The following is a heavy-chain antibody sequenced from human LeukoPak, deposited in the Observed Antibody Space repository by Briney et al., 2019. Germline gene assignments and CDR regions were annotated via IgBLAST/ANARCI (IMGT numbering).Heavy chain of an antibody. CDR2: INSDGRII. Sequence: PGGSLRLSCAASGFTFSDYYMSWIRQAPGKGLVWVSHINSDGRIINYADSVKGRFTISRDNAKNTLYLQMNSLRVEDTAVYYCARGRGWYFDLWGRGTLVTVSS. CDR1: GFTFSDYY. D-gene: IGHD3-10*01. J-gene: IGHJ2*01. CDR3: ARGRGWYFDL. V-gene: IGHV3-74*01.